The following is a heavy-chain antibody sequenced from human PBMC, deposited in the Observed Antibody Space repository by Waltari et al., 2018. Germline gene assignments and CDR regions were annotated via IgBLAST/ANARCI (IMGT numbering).Heavy chain of an antibody. J-gene: IGHJ6*02. CDR3: ARDDCSRTSCYFGMDV. V-gene: IGHV4-38-2*02. Sequence: QVQLQESGPGLVKPSETLSLTCAVSGYSISSAYYWGWIRQPPGKGLEWIGTIYHSGRTYDNPSLKSRVTISVDTSKNQLSLKLSSVTAADTDVYYCARDDCSRTSCYFGMDVWGQGTTVTVSS. CDR2: IYHSGRT. CDR1: GYSISSAYY. D-gene: IGHD2-2*01.